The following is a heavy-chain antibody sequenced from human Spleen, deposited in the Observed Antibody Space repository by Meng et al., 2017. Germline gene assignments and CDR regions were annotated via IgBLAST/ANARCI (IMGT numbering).Heavy chain of an antibody. D-gene: IGHD2-2*01. J-gene: IGHJ4*02. Sequence: ASVKVSCKASGYTFTDYYMHWVRQAPGQGLEWMGRISPNSGGTNYAQKFQGRVTMTRDTSISTAYLDLSRLRSEDTAVYFCARKAGNCISTTCYSLDYWGQGTLVTVSS. V-gene: IGHV1-2*06. CDR3: ARKAGNCISTTCYSLDY. CDR2: ISPNSGGT. CDR1: GYTFTDYY.